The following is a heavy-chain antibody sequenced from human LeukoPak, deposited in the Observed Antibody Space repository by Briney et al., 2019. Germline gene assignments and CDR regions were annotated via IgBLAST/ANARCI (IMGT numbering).Heavy chain of an antibody. CDR3: ARTPISYYFDY. CDR2: ISYDGSNK. J-gene: IGHJ4*02. CDR1: GFTFSSYA. D-gene: IGHD2-15*01. Sequence: GGSLRLSCAASGFTFSSYAMHWVRQAPGKGLEWVAVISYDGSNKYYADSVKGRFTISRDNSKNTLYLQMNSLRAEVTAVYYCARTPISYYFDYWGQGTLVIVSS. V-gene: IGHV3-30*04.